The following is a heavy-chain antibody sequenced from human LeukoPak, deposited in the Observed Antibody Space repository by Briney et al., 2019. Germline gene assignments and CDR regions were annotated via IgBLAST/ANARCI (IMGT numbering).Heavy chain of an antibody. CDR1: GGSISSGGYY. CDR3: ARETLREVGSYYYYMDV. V-gene: IGHV4-31*03. J-gene: IGHJ6*03. Sequence: SETLSLTCTVSGGSISSGGYYWSWIRQHPGKGLEWIGYIYYSGSTYYNPSLKSRVTISVDTSKNQFSLKLRSVTAADTAVYYCARETLREVGSYYYYMDVWGKGTTVTVSS. CDR2: IYYSGST. D-gene: IGHD3-10*01.